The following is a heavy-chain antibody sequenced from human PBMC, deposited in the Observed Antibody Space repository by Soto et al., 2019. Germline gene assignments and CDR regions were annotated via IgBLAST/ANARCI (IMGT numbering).Heavy chain of an antibody. CDR1: GLTISNAW. CDR3: TTGSVEGV. Sequence: EVHLVESGGGFIYPGGSLRLSCAASGLTISNAWMNWVRQAPGKGLEWVGRIKTNTEGGTTDYAAAVKGRFTVSRDDSKNTLYLQMNSLRTEDTAVYYCTTGSVEGVWGPGTTVTVSS. J-gene: IGHJ6*02. CDR2: IKTNTEGGTT. V-gene: IGHV3-15*07. D-gene: IGHD2-15*01.